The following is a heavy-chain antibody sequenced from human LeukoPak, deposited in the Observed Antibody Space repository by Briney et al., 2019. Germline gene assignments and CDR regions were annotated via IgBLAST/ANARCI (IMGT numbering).Heavy chain of an antibody. V-gene: IGHV6-1*01. CDR2: TFYRSKWYN. CDR3: ARGVHSYYFDY. D-gene: IGHD2-15*01. CDR1: GDSVSSNSAD. J-gene: IGHJ4*01. Sequence: SQTLSLTCAISGDSVSSNSADWNCIRQSPSVSPAWLGRTFYRSKWYNAYGVSVKSRITISPDTSKNQFSLQMKSVTPEDTAVYYCARGVHSYYFDYWGLGTLVTVSS.